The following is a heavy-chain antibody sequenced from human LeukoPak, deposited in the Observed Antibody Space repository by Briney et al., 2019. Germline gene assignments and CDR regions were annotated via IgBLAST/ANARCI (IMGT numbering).Heavy chain of an antibody. V-gene: IGHV3-30*04. D-gene: IGHD6-19*01. Sequence: PGRSLRLSCATSGFTFSSYAIHWVRQAPGKGLEWVAVISYDGSNKYYADSVKGRFTISRDNSKNTLYLQMNSLRAEDTAVYYCAKVDSSGWSWGQGTLVTVSS. J-gene: IGHJ5*02. CDR1: GFTFSSYA. CDR3: AKVDSSGWS. CDR2: ISYDGSNK.